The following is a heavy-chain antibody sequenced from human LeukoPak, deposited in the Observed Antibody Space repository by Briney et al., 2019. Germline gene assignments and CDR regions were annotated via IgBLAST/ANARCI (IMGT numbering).Heavy chain of an antibody. V-gene: IGHV4-39*07. Sequence: PSETLSLTCTVSGVSISSSTYYWGWIRQPPGRGLEWIGSIYYSGSTYYNPSLKSRVSISVDTSKNQFSLNLSSVTAADTALYFCAGGQWESYDSSGYFYHWFDPWGQGTLVTVSS. CDR1: GVSISSSTYY. CDR3: AGGQWESYDSSGYFYHWFDP. CDR2: IYYSGST. D-gene: IGHD3-22*01. J-gene: IGHJ5*02.